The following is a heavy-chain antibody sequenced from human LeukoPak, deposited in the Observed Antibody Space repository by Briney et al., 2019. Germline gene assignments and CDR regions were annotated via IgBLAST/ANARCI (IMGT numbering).Heavy chain of an antibody. V-gene: IGHV3-15*01. D-gene: IGHD2-2*01. CDR3: TTGVVVVPAAMGADYYYGMDV. CDR2: IKSKTDGGTT. CDR1: GFTFSNAW. J-gene: IGHJ6*04. Sequence: GGSLRLSCAASGFTFSNAWMSWVRQAPGKGLEWVGRIKSKTDGGTTDYAAPVKGRFTISRDDSKNTLYLQMNSLKTEDKAVYYCTTGVVVVPAAMGADYYYGMDVWGKGTTVTVSS.